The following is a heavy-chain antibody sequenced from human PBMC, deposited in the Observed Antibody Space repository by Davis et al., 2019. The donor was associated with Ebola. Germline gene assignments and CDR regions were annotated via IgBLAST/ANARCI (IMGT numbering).Heavy chain of an antibody. CDR3: ARRSGSYLFDY. D-gene: IGHD1-26*01. J-gene: IGHJ4*02. Sequence: GGSLRLSCAASGFTFSSYGMHWVRQAPGKGLEWVAVIWYDGSNKYYADSVKGRFTISRDNSKNTLYLQMNSLRAEDTAVYYCARRSGSYLFDYWGQGTLVTVSS. V-gene: IGHV3-33*01. CDR1: GFTFSSYG. CDR2: IWYDGSNK.